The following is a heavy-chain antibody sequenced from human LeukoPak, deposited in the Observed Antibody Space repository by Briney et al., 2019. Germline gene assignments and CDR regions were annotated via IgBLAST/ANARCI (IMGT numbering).Heavy chain of an antibody. CDR1: GYTFTNYG. J-gene: IGHJ4*02. D-gene: IGHD2-15*01. CDR2: VSANDGST. CDR3: AREVVHYYFDY. Sequence: ASVKVSCKGSGYTFTNYGFNWVRQAPGQGLEWMGRVSANDGSTKYAQKFQGRVTMTTDTFTTTAYMELRSLRYDDTAVYYCAREVVHYYFDYWGQGTLVTVSS. V-gene: IGHV1-18*01.